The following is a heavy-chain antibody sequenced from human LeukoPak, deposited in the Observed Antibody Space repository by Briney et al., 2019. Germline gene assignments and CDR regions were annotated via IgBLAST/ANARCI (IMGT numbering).Heavy chain of an antibody. D-gene: IGHD3-16*01. CDR3: GRSYVYGTLQAFDI. Sequence: AGSLIFSCAASGFTISNYWMQWLRQAPGKGLLWVSSITSGGRSNNYADSEKGRITISSANAKNSLKLQMTSLRAEDAADYYSGRSYVYGTLQAFDIWGQGTTVTVCS. V-gene: IGHV3-74*01. J-gene: IGHJ3*02. CDR2: ITSGGRSN. CDR1: GFTISNYW.